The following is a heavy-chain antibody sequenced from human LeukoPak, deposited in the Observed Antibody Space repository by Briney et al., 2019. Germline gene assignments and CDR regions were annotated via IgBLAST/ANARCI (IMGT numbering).Heavy chain of an antibody. J-gene: IGHJ5*02. Sequence: EASVKVSCKASGYTFTSYDINWVRQATGQGLEWMGWMNPNSGNTGCAQKFQGRVTMTRNTSISTAYMELSSLRSEDTAVYYCARGRESWFDPWGQGTLVTVSS. CDR2: MNPNSGNT. CDR3: ARGRESWFDP. CDR1: GYTFTSYD. V-gene: IGHV1-8*01.